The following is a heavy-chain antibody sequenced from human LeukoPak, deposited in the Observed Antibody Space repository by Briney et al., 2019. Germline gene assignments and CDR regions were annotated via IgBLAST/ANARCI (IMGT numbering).Heavy chain of an antibody. CDR1: GFTFSNSA. D-gene: IGHD1-26*01. Sequence: ASVKVSCKASGFTFSNSAIQWVRQARGQRLEWIGWIIVGSGRTHYAQNLQERLTITRDMSTNTAYMELSSLRSEDTAVYYCAAELYSGTYGRCCSFAFWGQGTLVTVSS. V-gene: IGHV1-58*02. CDR3: AAELYSGTYGRCCSFAF. J-gene: IGHJ4*02. CDR2: IIVGSGRT.